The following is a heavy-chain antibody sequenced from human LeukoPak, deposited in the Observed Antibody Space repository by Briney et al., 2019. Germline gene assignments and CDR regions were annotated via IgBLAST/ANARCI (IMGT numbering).Heavy chain of an antibody. D-gene: IGHD6-19*01. Sequence: PGGSLRLSCAASGFTFNTYGMHWVRQAPGKGLEYVSAISSNGGSTYYADSVKGRFTISRDNSKNTLYLQMSSLRAEDTAVYYCVKDYDSGFYFDYWGQGTLVTVSS. CDR1: GFTFNTYG. J-gene: IGHJ4*02. V-gene: IGHV3-64D*09. CDR3: VKDYDSGFYFDY. CDR2: ISSNGGST.